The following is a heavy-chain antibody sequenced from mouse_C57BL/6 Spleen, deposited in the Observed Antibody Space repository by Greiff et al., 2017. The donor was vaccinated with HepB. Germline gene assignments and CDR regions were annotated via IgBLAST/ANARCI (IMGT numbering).Heavy chain of an antibody. CDR1: GYTFTSYW. J-gene: IGHJ3*01. Sequence: QVQLKQPGTELVKPGASVKLSCKASGYTFTSYWMHWVKQRPGQGLEWIGNINPSNGGTNYNEKVKSKATLTVDKSSSTAYMQLSSLTSEDSAVYYCAREAYGSSPLAYWGQGTLVTVSA. CDR3: AREAYGSSPLAY. CDR2: INPSNGGT. D-gene: IGHD1-1*01. V-gene: IGHV1-53*01.